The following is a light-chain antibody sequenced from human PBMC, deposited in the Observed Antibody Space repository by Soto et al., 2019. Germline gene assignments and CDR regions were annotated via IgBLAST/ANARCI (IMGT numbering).Light chain of an antibody. Sequence: EIKMTQSPSALSAFVGARVTINSRASQRINFWLAWYQQKPGKAPKILIYKASGLESGVPSRFSGGGSGTEFTLTISSLHPDYVATYYCQQYNTYLSFGQGTKVDIK. CDR2: KAS. J-gene: IGKJ1*01. CDR1: QRINFW. CDR3: QQYNTYLS. V-gene: IGKV1-5*03.